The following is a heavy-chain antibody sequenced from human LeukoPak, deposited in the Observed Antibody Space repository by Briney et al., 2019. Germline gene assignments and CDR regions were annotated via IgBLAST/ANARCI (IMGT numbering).Heavy chain of an antibody. J-gene: IGHJ4*02. CDR1: GYTFTGYY. V-gene: IGHV1-2*04. D-gene: IGHD3-10*01. CDR2: INPNSGGT. Sequence: ASVKVSCKASGYTFTGYYMRWVRQAPGQGLEWMGWINPNSGGTNYAQKFQGWVTMTRDTSISTAYMELSRLRSDDTAVYYCARETYGSGSYFDYWGQGTLVTVSS. CDR3: ARETYGSGSYFDY.